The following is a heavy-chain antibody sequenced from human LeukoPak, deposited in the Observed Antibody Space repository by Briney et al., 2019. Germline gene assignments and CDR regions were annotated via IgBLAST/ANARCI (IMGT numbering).Heavy chain of an antibody. CDR3: TRLYGQQLAPLFDY. Sequence: SGESLKISCKGSGYIFTNYWIVWVRQMPGKGLEWMGITYPADSDTIYNPSFQGHVTISADKSINTAYLQWSSLKASDTAIYYCTRLYGQQLAPLFDYWGQGTLVTVSS. CDR1: GYIFTNYW. V-gene: IGHV5-51*01. D-gene: IGHD6-13*01. J-gene: IGHJ4*02. CDR2: TYPADSDT.